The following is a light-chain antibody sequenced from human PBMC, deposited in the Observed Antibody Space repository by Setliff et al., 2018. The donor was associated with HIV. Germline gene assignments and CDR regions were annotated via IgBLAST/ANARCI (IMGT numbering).Light chain of an antibody. CDR3: SSYTSSTTRV. Sequence: QSVLTQPASVSGSPGQSITISCTGTSSDVGSYNLVSWYQQHPGKAPKLMIYEVSKRPSGVSNRFSGSKSGNTASLTISGLQAEDEADYYCSSYTSSTTRVFGTGTKAPS. CDR2: EVS. CDR1: SSDVGSYNL. V-gene: IGLV2-14*02. J-gene: IGLJ1*01.